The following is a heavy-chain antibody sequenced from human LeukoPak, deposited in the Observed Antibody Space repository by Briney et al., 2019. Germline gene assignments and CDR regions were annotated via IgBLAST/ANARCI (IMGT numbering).Heavy chain of an antibody. CDR1: GGSISSGRYW. CDR3: ARDMPHYYDSSEDYFYYYYMDV. V-gene: IGHV4-61*02. Sequence: PSETLSLPCTVSGGSISSGRYWWSWIRQPAGKGLEWIGRMYTSGSTNYNPSLKSRVTISVDTSKNQFSLKLSSVTAADTAVYHCARDMPHYYDSSEDYFYYYYMDVWGKGTTVTVSS. J-gene: IGHJ6*03. CDR2: MYTSGST. D-gene: IGHD3-22*01.